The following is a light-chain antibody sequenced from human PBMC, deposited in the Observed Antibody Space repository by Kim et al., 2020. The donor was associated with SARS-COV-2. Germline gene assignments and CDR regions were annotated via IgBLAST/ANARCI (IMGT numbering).Light chain of an antibody. CDR1: QGISTN. Sequence: ASVGERVTITCRASQGISTNFAWYQQKPGKAPKVLIYTASTLQSGVPSRFSGSGSGTEFTLTISSLQPEDFATYYCQQLNTYPWTFGQGTKVDIK. CDR2: TAS. J-gene: IGKJ1*01. V-gene: IGKV1-9*01. CDR3: QQLNTYPWT.